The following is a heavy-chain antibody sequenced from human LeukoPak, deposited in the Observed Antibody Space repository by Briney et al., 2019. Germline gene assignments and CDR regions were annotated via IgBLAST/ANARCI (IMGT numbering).Heavy chain of an antibody. V-gene: IGHV4-4*02. J-gene: IGHJ6*04. CDR2: IYHSGST. D-gene: IGHD6-19*01. Sequence: SETLSLTCAVSGGSISSSNWWRWVRQPPGKGLEWIGEIYHSGSTNYNPSLKRRVTISVDKSKTQFSLKLSSVPAADTAVYYCARQWLVSGYYYYYGMDVWGKGTTVTVSS. CDR3: ARQWLVSGYYYYYGMDV. CDR1: GGSISSSNW.